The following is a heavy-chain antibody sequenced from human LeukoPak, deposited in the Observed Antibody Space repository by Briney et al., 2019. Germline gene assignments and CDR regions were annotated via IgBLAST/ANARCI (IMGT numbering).Heavy chain of an antibody. D-gene: IGHD5-24*01. Sequence: GSLRLSCAAPGFTFRSYWVRWVRLASGKGVGWVANIKGDGSEKWYADSVKGRFTISRDNAQNSVHLQMNSLRAEDTAVYHCARDEYRSRWLHPWGQGTLVTVTS. CDR2: IKGDGSEK. CDR3: ARDEYRSRWLHP. V-gene: IGHV3-7*01. J-gene: IGHJ5*02. CDR1: GFTFRSYW.